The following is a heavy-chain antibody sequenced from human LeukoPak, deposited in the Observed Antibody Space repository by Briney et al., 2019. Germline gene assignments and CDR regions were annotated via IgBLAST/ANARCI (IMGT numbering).Heavy chain of an antibody. D-gene: IGHD3-10*01. Sequence: ASVKVSCKASGYTFTSYDINWVRQATGQGLEWLGWMNPNSGNTGYAQKFQGRVTMTRNTSISTAYMVLSSLRSEDTAVYYCARSAPSSVGFGELLADWFDPWGQGTLVTVSS. CDR1: GYTFTSYD. CDR2: MNPNSGNT. J-gene: IGHJ5*02. CDR3: ARSAPSSVGFGELLADWFDP. V-gene: IGHV1-8*01.